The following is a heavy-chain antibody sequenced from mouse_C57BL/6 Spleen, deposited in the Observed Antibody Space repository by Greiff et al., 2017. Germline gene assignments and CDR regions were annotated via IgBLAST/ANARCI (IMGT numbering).Heavy chain of an antibody. V-gene: IGHV5-9*01. CDR1: GFTFSSYT. D-gene: IGHD4-1*01. CDR2: ISGGGGNT. CDR3: ARGLGRGDYFDY. J-gene: IGHJ2*01. Sequence: DVMLVESGGGLVKPGGSLKLSCAASGFTFSSYTMSWVRQTPEKRLEWVATISGGGGNTYYPDSVKGRFTISRDNAKNTLYLPMSSLRSEDTALYYCARGLGRGDYFDYWGQGTTLTVSS.